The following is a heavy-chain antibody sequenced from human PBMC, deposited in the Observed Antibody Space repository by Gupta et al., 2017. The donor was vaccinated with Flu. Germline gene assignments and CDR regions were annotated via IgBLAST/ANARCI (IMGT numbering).Heavy chain of an antibody. CDR3: ARGISTAGLDY. J-gene: IGHJ4*02. CDR1: GGSISGYY. D-gene: IGHD6-13*01. CDR2: IYYTGGT. Sequence: QVQLQESGPGLVKPSETLSLTCTVSGGSISGYYWSWIRQPPGKRLEWIGYIYYTGGTKYNPPLKSRVTISVDTSKSQSSLKLNFVTAADTAVYYCARGISTAGLDYWGQGTLVTVSS. V-gene: IGHV4-59*01.